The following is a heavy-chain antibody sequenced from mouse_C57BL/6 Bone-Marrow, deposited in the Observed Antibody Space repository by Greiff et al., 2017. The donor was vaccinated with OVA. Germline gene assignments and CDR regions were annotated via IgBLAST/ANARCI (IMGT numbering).Heavy chain of an antibody. CDR2: IYPSDSET. CDR1: GYTFTSYW. Sequence: QVQLQQPGAELVRPGSSVQLSCKASGYTFTSYWMDWVKQRPGQGLEWIGNIYPSDSETHYNQKFKDKATLTVDKSSSTAYMQLSSLTSEDSAVYYCAREWTTVVESFAYWGQGTLVTVSA. V-gene: IGHV1-61*01. CDR3: AREWTTVVESFAY. J-gene: IGHJ3*01. D-gene: IGHD1-1*01.